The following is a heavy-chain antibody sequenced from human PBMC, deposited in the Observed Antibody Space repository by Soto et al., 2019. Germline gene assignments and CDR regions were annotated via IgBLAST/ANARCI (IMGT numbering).Heavy chain of an antibody. CDR1: GVRFSSSS. D-gene: IGHD2-2*01. CDR3: AREPPYCSSTSCYDKADFDY. Sequence: GGSLRLCCAASGVRFSSSSMNWVRKAPGKGLEWVSSISSSSSYIYYADSVKGRFTISRDNAKNSLYLQMNSLRAEDTAVYYCAREPPYCSSTSCYDKADFDYWGQGTLVTVS. V-gene: IGHV3-21*01. CDR2: ISSSSSYI. J-gene: IGHJ4*02.